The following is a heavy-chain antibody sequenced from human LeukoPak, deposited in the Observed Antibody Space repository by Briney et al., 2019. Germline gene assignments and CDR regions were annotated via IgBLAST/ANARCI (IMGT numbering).Heavy chain of an antibody. CDR1: GDSIRSVDYY. D-gene: IGHD2-2*01. CDR3: ARERCSSTSCIYYYGMDV. Sequence: PSQTLSLTCTVSGDSIRSVDYYWSWIRQPPGKGLEWIGYIHYSGSTSYIPSLESRVTISLDTSKNQYSLKLISTTAADTAVYYCARERCSSTSCIYYYGMDVWGQGTTVTVSS. J-gene: IGHJ6*02. CDR2: IHYSGST. V-gene: IGHV4-30-4*01.